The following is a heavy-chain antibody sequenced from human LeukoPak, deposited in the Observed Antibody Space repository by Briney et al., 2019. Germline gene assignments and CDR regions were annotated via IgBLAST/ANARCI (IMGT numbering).Heavy chain of an antibody. Sequence: GGSLRLSCAASRFTFSNYAMSWVRQAPGKGLEWVSGISWNRGNIGYADSVKGRFTISRDNAKNSLYLQMNSLRAEDTALYYCAKDFAPDYDSSEGLDYWGQGTLVTVSS. D-gene: IGHD3-22*01. V-gene: IGHV3-9*01. CDR1: RFTFSNYA. CDR3: AKDFAPDYDSSEGLDY. CDR2: ISWNRGNI. J-gene: IGHJ4*02.